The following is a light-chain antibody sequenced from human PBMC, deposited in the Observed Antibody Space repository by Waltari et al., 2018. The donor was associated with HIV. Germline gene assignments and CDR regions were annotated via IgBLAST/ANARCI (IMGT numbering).Light chain of an antibody. Sequence: EIVMTQSPATLSVSPGDRATISCRASQSVRSNLAWYQQKPGQTPRLLIYGASTRATGIPARFSGGGSGTEFTLTISSLQSEDFAVYYCQQYDNWPPLTFGGGTKVEIK. CDR1: QSVRSN. CDR2: GAS. V-gene: IGKV3-15*01. J-gene: IGKJ4*01. CDR3: QQYDNWPPLT.